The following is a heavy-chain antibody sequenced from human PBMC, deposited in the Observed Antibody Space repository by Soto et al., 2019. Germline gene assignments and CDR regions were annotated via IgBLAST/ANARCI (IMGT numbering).Heavy chain of an antibody. CDR1: GFTFSSYA. J-gene: IGHJ4*02. V-gene: IGHV3-23*01. CDR3: AKDLWHYDILTGYRFDY. Sequence: GGSLRLSCAASGFTFSSYAMSWVRQAPGKGLEWVSAISGSGGSTYYADSVKGRFTISRDNSKNTLYLQMNSLRAEDTAVYYCAKDLWHYDILTGYRFDYWGQGTLVTVSS. CDR2: ISGSGGST. D-gene: IGHD3-9*01.